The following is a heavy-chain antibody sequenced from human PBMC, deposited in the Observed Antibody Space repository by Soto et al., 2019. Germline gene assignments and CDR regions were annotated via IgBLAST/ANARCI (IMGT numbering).Heavy chain of an antibody. J-gene: IGHJ4*01. CDR3: ARDWGY. V-gene: IGHV3-7*04. D-gene: IGHD3-16*01. Sequence: EVQLVESGGGLVQPGGSLRLSCVASGLTFSNYWMGWVRQAPGKGLEWVANIKQDGSERYYVDSVKGRFSISRDNAKSSLYLQMNSLRAEDTAVYYCARDWGYWGQGILVAVSS. CDR1: GLTFSNYW. CDR2: IKQDGSER.